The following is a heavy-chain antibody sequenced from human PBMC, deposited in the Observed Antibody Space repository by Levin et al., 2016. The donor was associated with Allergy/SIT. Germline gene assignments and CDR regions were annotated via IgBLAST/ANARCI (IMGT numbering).Heavy chain of an antibody. V-gene: IGHV3-21*04. CDR1: GFTFSSYS. Sequence: GGSLRLSCAASGFTFSSYSMNWVRQAPGKGLEWVSSISSSSSYIYYADSVKGRFTISRDNAKNSLYLQMNSLRAEDTAVYYCARDLNCGGDCLYYFDYWGQGTLVTVSS. D-gene: IGHD2-21*01. CDR2: ISSSSSYI. J-gene: IGHJ4*02. CDR3: ARDLNCGGDCLYYFDY.